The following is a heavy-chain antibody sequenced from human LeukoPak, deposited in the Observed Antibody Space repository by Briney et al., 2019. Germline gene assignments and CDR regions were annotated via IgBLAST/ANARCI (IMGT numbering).Heavy chain of an antibody. CDR3: ANAGGGDCTDTACYAAFDI. Sequence: KSSETLSLTCIVSGGSISTYNYYWGWIRQPPGKAPEWIGNIHYSGRTYYNPSLRSRVTLSVDTSKNHFSLRLSSVTAADTALFYCANAGGGDCTDTACYAAFDIWGQGAMVIVSS. D-gene: IGHD2-2*01. J-gene: IGHJ3*02. V-gene: IGHV4-39*02. CDR2: IHYSGRT. CDR1: GGSISTYNYY.